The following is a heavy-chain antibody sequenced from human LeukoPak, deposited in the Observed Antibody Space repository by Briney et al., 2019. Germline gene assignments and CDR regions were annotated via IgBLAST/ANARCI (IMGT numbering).Heavy chain of an antibody. D-gene: IGHD3-16*01. V-gene: IGHV3-30-3*01. Sequence: PGRSLRLTCTASEFIFSTYVMHWVRQAPGKGLEWVAVISADGSSTYYADSVRGRFTISRDNSMNTLFVRMNSLRPEDTAMYHCARAKKIWSTLGDWGQGTLVTVSS. CDR3: ARAKKIWSTLGD. J-gene: IGHJ4*02. CDR1: EFIFSTYV. CDR2: ISADGSST.